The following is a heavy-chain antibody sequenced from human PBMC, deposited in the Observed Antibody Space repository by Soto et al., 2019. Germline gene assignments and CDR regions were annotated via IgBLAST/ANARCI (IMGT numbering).Heavy chain of an antibody. CDR1: GGSFRSYA. CDR2: IIPIFGTP. CDR3: AYSANHRYFFDS. J-gene: IGHJ5*01. V-gene: IGHV1-69*12. D-gene: IGHD5-18*01. Sequence: QVQLVQSGAEVKKPGSSVKVSCKASGGSFRSYAVNWVRQAPGQGLECLGGIIPIFGTPNYAQKFHGRVSITADESTSTVYMDLISLTSEDTAAYYCAYSANHRYFFDSWGKGTLVTVSS.